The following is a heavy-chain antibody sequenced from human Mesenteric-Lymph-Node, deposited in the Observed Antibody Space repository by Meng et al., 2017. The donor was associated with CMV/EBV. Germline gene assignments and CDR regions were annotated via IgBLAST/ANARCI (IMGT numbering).Heavy chain of an antibody. V-gene: IGHV3-74*01. J-gene: IGHJ4*02. Sequence: GASLRLSCAASGFTFSSYWMHWVRQAPGQGLVWVARIDSDESETSDETKTRYADSVKGRFTISRDNAKNTPYLQMNSLRVDDTAVYYCARSTPTQTDYWGWGQGTLVTVSS. D-gene: IGHD7-27*01. CDR2: IDSDESETSDETKT. CDR3: ARSTPTQTDYWG. CDR1: GFTFSSYW.